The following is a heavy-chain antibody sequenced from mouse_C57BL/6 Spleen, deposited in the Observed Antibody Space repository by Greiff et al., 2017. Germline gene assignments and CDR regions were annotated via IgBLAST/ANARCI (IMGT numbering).Heavy chain of an antibody. CDR2: IWSDGST. CDR3: ARHHPLDYAMDY. D-gene: IGHD6-1*01. J-gene: IGHJ4*01. CDR1: GFSLTSYG. Sequence: VHLVASGPGLVAPSQSLSITCTVSGFSLTSYGVHWVRQPPGKGLEWLVVIWSDGSTTYNSALKSRLSISKDNSKSQVFLKMNSLQTDDTAMYYCARHHPLDYAMDYWGQGTSVTVSS. V-gene: IGHV2-6-1*01.